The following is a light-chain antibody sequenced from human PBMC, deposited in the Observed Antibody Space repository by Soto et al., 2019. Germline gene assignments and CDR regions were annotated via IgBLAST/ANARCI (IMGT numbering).Light chain of an antibody. CDR1: QGISSY. CDR2: AAS. CDR3: QQHNSFSIT. Sequence: DIQLTQSPSFLSASEGDRVTITCRASQGISSYLAWYQQKPGKAPKLLIYAASSLQSGVPSRFSGSGSGTEFTLTINSLQADDVATYYCQQHNSFSITFGQGTRLEIK. V-gene: IGKV1-9*01. J-gene: IGKJ5*01.